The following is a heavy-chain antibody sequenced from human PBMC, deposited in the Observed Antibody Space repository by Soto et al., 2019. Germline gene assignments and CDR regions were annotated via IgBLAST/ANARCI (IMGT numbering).Heavy chain of an antibody. J-gene: IGHJ4*02. V-gene: IGHV4-59*08. Sequence: SETLSLTCTVSGGSISRYYWSWIRQPPGKGLEWIGYIYYSGSTNYNPSLKSRVTISVDTSKNQFSLKLSSVTAADTAVYYCATTAVVVSATPAYYFDYWGQGTLVTVSS. D-gene: IGHD2-15*01. CDR3: ATTAVVVSATPAYYFDY. CDR2: IYYSGST. CDR1: GGSISRYY.